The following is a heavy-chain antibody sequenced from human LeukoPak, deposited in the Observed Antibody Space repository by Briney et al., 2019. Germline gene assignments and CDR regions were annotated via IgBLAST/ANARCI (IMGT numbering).Heavy chain of an antibody. J-gene: IGHJ4*02. CDR1: GFSFSSFW. Sequence: GGSLRLSCATSGFSFSSFWMSWVRQAPGKGLEWVAVIWYDGSNKYYADSVKGRFTISRDNSKNTLYLQMNSLRAEDTAVYYCARGSSWYFDYWGQGTLVTVSS. V-gene: IGHV3-33*08. CDR3: ARGSSWYFDY. CDR2: IWYDGSNK. D-gene: IGHD6-13*01.